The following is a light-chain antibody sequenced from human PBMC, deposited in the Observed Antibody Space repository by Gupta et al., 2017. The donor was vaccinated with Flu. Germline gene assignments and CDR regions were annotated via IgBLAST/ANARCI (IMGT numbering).Light chain of an antibody. CDR3: HQCYSSSRT. Sequence: GERATSSEKASQSVMYTSGNRSYLAWYQQKPGQAPKLLISWASIRETGVPDRFSGSGSGTDFTLTISSLEAEDVAVYYCHQCYSSSRTFGGGTKVEIK. J-gene: IGKJ4*01. V-gene: IGKV4-1*01. CDR1: QSVMYTSGNRSY. CDR2: WAS.